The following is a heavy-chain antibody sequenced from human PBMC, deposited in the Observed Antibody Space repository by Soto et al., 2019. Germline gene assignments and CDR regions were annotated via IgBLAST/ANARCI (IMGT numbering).Heavy chain of an antibody. J-gene: IGHJ4*02. CDR1: GFTFSSYW. Sequence: GGSLRLSCAASGFTFSSYWMSWVRQAPGKGLEWVANIKQDGSEKYYVDSVKGRFTISRDNAKNSLYLQMNSLRAEDTAVYYCARDRRYSSGWYTDFDYWGQGTQVTVSS. CDR3: ARDRRYSSGWYTDFDY. CDR2: IKQDGSEK. D-gene: IGHD6-19*01. V-gene: IGHV3-7*01.